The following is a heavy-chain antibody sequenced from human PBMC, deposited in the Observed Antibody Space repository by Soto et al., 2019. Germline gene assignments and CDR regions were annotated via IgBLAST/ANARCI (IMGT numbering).Heavy chain of an antibody. CDR2: ISHTGST. CDR3: ARAVAPYLGTWFDP. D-gene: IGHD3-16*01. J-gene: IGHJ5*02. CDR1: GGSISSGNSYS. Sequence: QLQLQESGSGLVKPSQTLSLTCAVSGGSISSGNSYSWSWIRQPPGQGLEWIGSISHTGSTSYNPSLKGRVTMSVDQSKNQFSLKLSSVTAADMAVYYCARAVAPYLGTWFDPWGQGTLVIVSS. V-gene: IGHV4-30-2*01.